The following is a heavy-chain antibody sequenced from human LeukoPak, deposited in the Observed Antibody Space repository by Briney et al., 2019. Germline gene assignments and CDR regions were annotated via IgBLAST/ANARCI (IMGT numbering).Heavy chain of an antibody. D-gene: IGHD6-13*01. V-gene: IGHV3-23*01. CDR1: GFTFSSYA. CDR2: ISGSGGST. CDR3: AKGVAAAGSHCLLDY. Sequence: GGSLRLSCAASGFTFSSYAMSWVRQAPGKGLEWVSAISGSGGSTYYAGSVKGRFTISRDNSKNTLYLQMNSLRAEDTAVYYCAKGVAAAGSHCLLDYWGQGTLVTVSS. J-gene: IGHJ4*02.